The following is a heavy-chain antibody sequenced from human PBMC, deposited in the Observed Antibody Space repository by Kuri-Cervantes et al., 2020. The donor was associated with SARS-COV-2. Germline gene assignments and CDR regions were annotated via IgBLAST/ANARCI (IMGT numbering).Heavy chain of an antibody. CDR3: ARGRNYDFWSGYFHFDY. Sequence: SETLSLTCTVSGGSISSSSYYWGWIRQPPGKGLEWIGSMYYSGSTYYNPSLKSRVTISVDTSKNQFSLKLSSVTAADTAVYYCARGRNYDFWSGYFHFDYWGQGTLVTVSS. CDR1: GGSISSSSYY. V-gene: IGHV4-39*01. D-gene: IGHD3-3*01. CDR2: MYYSGST. J-gene: IGHJ4*02.